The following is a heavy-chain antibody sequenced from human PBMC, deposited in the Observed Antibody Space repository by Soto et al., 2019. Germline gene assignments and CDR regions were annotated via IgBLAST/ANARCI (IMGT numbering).Heavy chain of an antibody. CDR1: GYTFTGYY. Sequence: ASVKVSCKASGYTFTGYYMHWVRQAPGQGLEWMGWINPNSGVTNYAQKFQGRVTMTRDTSISTAYMELSRLRSDDTAVYYCARGSRSTWFDFDQWGQGTLVTVSS. CDR3: ARGSRSTWFDFDQ. D-gene: IGHD6-13*01. CDR2: INPNSGVT. J-gene: IGHJ4*02. V-gene: IGHV1-2*02.